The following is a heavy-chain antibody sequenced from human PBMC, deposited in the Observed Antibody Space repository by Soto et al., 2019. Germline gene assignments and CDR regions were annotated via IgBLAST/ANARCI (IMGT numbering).Heavy chain of an antibody. J-gene: IGHJ4*02. CDR2: IYHSGST. Sequence: SETLSLTCAASGGSISSGGYSWSWIRQPPGKGLEWIGYIYHSGSTNYNPSLKSRVTISVDTSKNQFSLKLTSVTAADTAVYYCARDKITGLFDYWGQGTLVTVSS. CDR3: ARDKITGLFDY. D-gene: IGHD2-8*02. CDR1: GGSISSGGYS. V-gene: IGHV4-30-2*01.